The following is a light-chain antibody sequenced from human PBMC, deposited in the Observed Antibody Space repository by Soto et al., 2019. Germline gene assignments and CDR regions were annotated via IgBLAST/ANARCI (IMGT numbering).Light chain of an antibody. CDR3: QQSYVTPLT. V-gene: IGKV1-39*01. CDR2: DAT. Sequence: DIQMTQSPSSLSASVGDRVTITCRASQDISNYLNWYQHRLGRAPKLLIYDATRLQSGVSSRFSGSGSGTDFTLTISSLQPEDFATYYCQQSYVTPLTFGPGTRVDIK. CDR1: QDISNY. J-gene: IGKJ1*01.